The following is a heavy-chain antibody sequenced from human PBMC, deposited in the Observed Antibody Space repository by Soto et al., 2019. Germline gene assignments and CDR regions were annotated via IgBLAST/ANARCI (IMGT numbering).Heavy chain of an antibody. CDR2: VSNDGTST. J-gene: IGHJ1*01. CDR1: GFTFSSFV. V-gene: IGHV3-30*10. CDR3: ATEDLRSGHAGTFRR. D-gene: IGHD2-15*01. Sequence: QGQLVESGGGVVQPGRSLRLSCAASGFTFSSFVMHWLRQAPGRGPEWVTGVSNDGTSTHYTESVRGRFAISRDNSKTTLYLQIDRLTSEDTALYYCATEDLRSGHAGTFRRWGQGTLVTV.